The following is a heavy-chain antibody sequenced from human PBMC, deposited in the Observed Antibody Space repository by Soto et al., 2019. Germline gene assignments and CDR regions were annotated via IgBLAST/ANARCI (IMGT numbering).Heavy chain of an antibody. CDR1: GFTFSSYS. CDR3: ARDLITMVQGVIIRLAY. D-gene: IGHD3-10*01. CDR2: ISSSSSYI. V-gene: IGHV3-21*01. J-gene: IGHJ4*02. Sequence: EVQLVESGGGLVKPGGSLRLSCAASGFTFSSYSMNWVRQAPGKGLEWVSSISSSSSYIYYADSVKGRFTISRDNAKNSLYLQMNSLRAEDTAVYYCARDLITMVQGVIIRLAYWGQGTLVTVSS.